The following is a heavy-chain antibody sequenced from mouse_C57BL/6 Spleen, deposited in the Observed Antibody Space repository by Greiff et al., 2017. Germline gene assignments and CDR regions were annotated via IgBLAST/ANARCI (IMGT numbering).Heavy chain of an antibody. D-gene: IGHD2-3*01. CDR2: INYDGSST. J-gene: IGHJ3*01. CDR3: ARVYDGYYAWFAY. V-gene: IGHV5-16*01. Sequence: DVKLVESEGGLVQPGSSMKLSCTASGFTFSDYYMAWVRQVPEKGLEWVANINYDGSSTYYLDSLKSRLIISRDNAKNILYLQMSSLKSEDTATYYCARVYDGYYAWFAYWGQGTLVTVSA. CDR1: GFTFSDYY.